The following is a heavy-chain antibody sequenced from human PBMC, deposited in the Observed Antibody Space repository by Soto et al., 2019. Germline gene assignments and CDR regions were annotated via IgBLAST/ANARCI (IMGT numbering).Heavy chain of an antibody. V-gene: IGHV3-21*01. D-gene: IGHD1-26*01. CDR3: ARDLGRLMGATPGY. J-gene: IGHJ4*02. CDR1: GFTFSSYS. CDR2: ISYSSSYI. Sequence: GGSLRLSCAASGFTFSSYSMNWVRQAPGKGLEWVSSISYSSSYIYYADSVKGRFTISRDNAKNSLYLQMNSLRAEDTAVYYCARDLGRLMGATPGYWGQGTLVTVSS.